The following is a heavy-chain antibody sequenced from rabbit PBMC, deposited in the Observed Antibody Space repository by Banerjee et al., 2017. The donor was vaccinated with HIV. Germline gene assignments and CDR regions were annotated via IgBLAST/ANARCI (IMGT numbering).Heavy chain of an antibody. V-gene: IGHV1S47*01. CDR3: ERGVAMTRLDL. Sequence: QEQLVESGGGLVQPEGSLTLTCKASGFDFSSNAMCWVRQAPGKGPEWIACIYNGDGSTYYASWVNGRFTISSHNAQNTVFLQMTSLTAADTATYFCERGVAMTRLDLWGPGTLVTVS. CDR1: GFDFSSNA. J-gene: IGHJ3*01. CDR2: IYNGDGST. D-gene: IGHD4-1*01.